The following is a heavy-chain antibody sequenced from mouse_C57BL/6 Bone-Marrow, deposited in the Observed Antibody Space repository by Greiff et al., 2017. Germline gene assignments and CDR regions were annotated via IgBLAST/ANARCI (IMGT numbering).Heavy chain of an antibody. CDR3: ARPYGCCYSYSYFAF. V-gene: IGHV1-53*01. D-gene: IGHD1-1*01. CDR2: INPSNGGT. J-gene: IGHJ1*03. Sequence: QVQLQQPGTELVKPGASVKLSCKASGYTFTSYWMHWVKQRPGQGLEWIGNINPSNGGTNYNEKFKGKATLTVDKSSSTAYMQLSSLTSEDSAVXSCARPYGCCYSYSYFAFWGTGTTVTVSS. CDR1: GYTFTSYW.